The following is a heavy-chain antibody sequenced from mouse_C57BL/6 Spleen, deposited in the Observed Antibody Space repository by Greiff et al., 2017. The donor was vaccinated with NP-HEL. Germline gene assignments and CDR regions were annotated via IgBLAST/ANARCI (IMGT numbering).Heavy chain of an antibody. CDR2: IYPGSGNT. J-gene: IGHJ2*01. CDR3: ARERADDYGDFDY. D-gene: IGHD2-4*01. V-gene: IGHV1-63*01. Sequence: VQLQESGAELVRPGTSVKMSCKASGYTFTNYGIGWVKQRPGHGLEWIGDIYPGSGNTNYNEKFKGKATLTADKSSSTAYMQFSSLTSEDSAIYYCARERADDYGDFDYWGQGTTLTVSS. CDR1: GYTFTNYG.